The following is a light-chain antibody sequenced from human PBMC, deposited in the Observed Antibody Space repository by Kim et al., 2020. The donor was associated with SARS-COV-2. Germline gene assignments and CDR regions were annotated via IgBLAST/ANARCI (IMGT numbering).Light chain of an antibody. J-gene: IGLJ3*02. CDR3: QSYDTYNHWV. V-gene: IGLV6-57*02. CDR2: ENN. Sequence: NFMLTQPHSVSESPGKTVTISCTGRSGSIASNYVQWYQQRPGSAPTTLIYENNQRPSGVPDRFSGSIDRSSNSASLTISGLKTEDEADYYCQSYDTYNHWVLGGGTQLTVL. CDR1: SGSIASNY.